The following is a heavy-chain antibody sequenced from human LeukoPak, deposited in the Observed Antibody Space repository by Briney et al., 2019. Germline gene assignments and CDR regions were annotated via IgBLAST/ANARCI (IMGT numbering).Heavy chain of an antibody. Sequence: GGSLTLACAASGFTFSVYSMNWVRQAPGKGLEWVSYISSTSSIIYYADAVKGRFTISRDNSKSTLYLQMNSLRAEDTAVYFCASGLVGGSFDYWGRGTLVTVFS. CDR1: GFTFSVYS. CDR2: ISSTSSII. CDR3: ASGLVGGSFDY. V-gene: IGHV3-48*04. J-gene: IGHJ4*02. D-gene: IGHD3-10*01.